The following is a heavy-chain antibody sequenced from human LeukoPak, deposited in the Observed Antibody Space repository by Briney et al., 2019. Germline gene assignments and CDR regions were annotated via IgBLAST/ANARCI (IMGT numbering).Heavy chain of an antibody. D-gene: IGHD6-13*01. J-gene: IGHJ6*03. CDR3: ARTTEAHSWRTRYYDYYMDV. V-gene: IGHV4-34*01. Sequence: SETLSLTCAVYSGSFSGYFWNWLRQPPGKGLEWIGEINHSGGTNYNPSLKSQVTISFDTSKNQFSLKLSSVTAADTAVYYCARTTEAHSWRTRYYDYYMDVWGKGTTVTVSS. CDR2: INHSGGT. CDR1: SGSFSGYF.